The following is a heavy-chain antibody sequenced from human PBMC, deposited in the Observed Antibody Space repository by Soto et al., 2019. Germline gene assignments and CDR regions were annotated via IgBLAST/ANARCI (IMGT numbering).Heavy chain of an antibody. CDR3: TTDSSMFQNYGMDV. CDR2: IKSKTDGGTT. Sequence: VGSLRLSCAASGFTFSNAWMSWVRQAPGKGLEWVGRIKSKTDGGTTDYAAPVKGRFTISRDDSKNTLYLQMNSLKTEDTAVYYCTTDSSMFQNYGMDVWGQGTTVTVSS. CDR1: GFTFSNAW. D-gene: IGHD3-10*02. J-gene: IGHJ6*02. V-gene: IGHV3-15*01.